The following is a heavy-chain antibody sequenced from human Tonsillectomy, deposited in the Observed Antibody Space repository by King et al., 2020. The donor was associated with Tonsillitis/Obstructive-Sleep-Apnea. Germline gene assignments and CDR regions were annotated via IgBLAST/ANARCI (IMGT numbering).Heavy chain of an antibody. CDR2: INHSGST. CDR1: GGSFSGYY. J-gene: IGHJ6*03. CDR3: ARSPAIYDFWSGYYTYYYYMDV. D-gene: IGHD3-3*01. Sequence: VQLQQWGAGLLKPSETLSLTCAVYGGSFSGYYWSWIRQPPGKGLEWIGEINHSGSTNYNPSLKSRVTISVDTSKNQFSLKLSSVTAAATAVYYCARSPAIYDFWSGYYTYYYYMDVWGKGTTVTVSS. V-gene: IGHV4-34*01.